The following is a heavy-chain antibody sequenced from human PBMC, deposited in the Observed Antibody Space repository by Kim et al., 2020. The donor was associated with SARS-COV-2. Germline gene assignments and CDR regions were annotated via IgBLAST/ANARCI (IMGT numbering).Heavy chain of an antibody. CDR3: ARGLLAAAGTLGY. CDR2: TYYRSKWDN. J-gene: IGHJ4*02. CDR1: GDSVSSNSAA. V-gene: IGHV6-1*01. D-gene: IGHD6-13*01. Sequence: SQTLARTCAISGDSVSSNSAAWNWIRQSPSRGLEWLGRTYYRSKWDNDYAVSVKSRITINPDTSKNQFSLQLNSVTPEDTAVYYCARGLLAAAGTLGYWGQGTLVTVSS.